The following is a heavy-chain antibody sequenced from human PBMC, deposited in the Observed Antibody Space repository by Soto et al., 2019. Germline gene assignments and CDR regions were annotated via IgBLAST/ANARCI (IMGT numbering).Heavy chain of an antibody. J-gene: IGHJ6*02. Sequence: QVQLVQSGAEVKKPGASVKVSCKASGYTFTSYYMHWVRQAPGQGLEWMGIINPSGGSTSYAQKFQGRVTMTRDTSTSTVYMELSSLRSEDTAVYYCAREDCGGDCYPYHALVGGYETNYGMDVWGQGTTVTVSS. CDR2: INPSGGST. CDR3: AREDCGGDCYPYHALVGGYETNYGMDV. V-gene: IGHV1-46*01. D-gene: IGHD2-21*02. CDR1: GYTFTSYY.